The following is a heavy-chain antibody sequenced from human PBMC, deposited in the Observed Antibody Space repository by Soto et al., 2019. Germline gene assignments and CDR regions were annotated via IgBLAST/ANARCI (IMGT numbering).Heavy chain of an antibody. Sequence: GGSLRLSCAASGFTFSSYWMHWVRQAPGKGLMWVSRIKNDGSDTTYADSVKGRFTISRDNAKNTLYLQMNSLGAEDTAVYYCVRRYGEPFWGQGTLVTVSS. CDR3: VRRYGEPF. V-gene: IGHV3-74*01. J-gene: IGHJ4*02. CDR2: IKNDGSDT. D-gene: IGHD4-17*01. CDR1: GFTFSSYW.